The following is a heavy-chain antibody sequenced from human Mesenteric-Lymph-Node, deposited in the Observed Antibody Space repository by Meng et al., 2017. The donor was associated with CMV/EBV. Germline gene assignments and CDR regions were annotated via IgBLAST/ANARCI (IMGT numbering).Heavy chain of an antibody. CDR2: IIPIFGTA. V-gene: IGHV1-69*01. CDR3: TRIQNWGSLGDY. CDR1: GGTCRSYA. J-gene: IGHJ4*02. D-gene: IGHD7-27*01. Sequence: SSKASGGTCRSYASSWVRQTTGQGLGWMGGIIPIFGTANCAQRFKNRVTIAANESTSTAYMELSGLRSEDTAVYYCTRIQNWGSLGDYWGRGTLVTVSS.